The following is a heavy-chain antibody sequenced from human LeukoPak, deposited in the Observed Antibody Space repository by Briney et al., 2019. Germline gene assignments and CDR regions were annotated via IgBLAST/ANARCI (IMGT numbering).Heavy chain of an antibody. D-gene: IGHD3-10*01. CDR1: GFTFSSYE. CDR2: INSDGSST. CDR3: ASHGGSGSFDYYYYYMDV. J-gene: IGHJ6*03. Sequence: SGGSLRLSCAASGFTFSSYEMNWVRQAPGKGLVWVSRINSDGSSTSYADSVKGRFTISRDNAKNTLYLQMNSLRAEDTAVYYCASHGGSGSFDYYYYYMDVWGKGTTVTISS. V-gene: IGHV3-74*01.